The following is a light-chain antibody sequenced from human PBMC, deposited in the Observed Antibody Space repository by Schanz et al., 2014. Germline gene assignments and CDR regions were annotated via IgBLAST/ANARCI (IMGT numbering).Light chain of an antibody. CDR3: ATWDDSLSAWV. Sequence: QSALTQPRSVSGSPGQSVTISCAGTSSDVGGHNYVSWYQQHPGKAPKLIIYDVSVRPSGVPDRFSGSKSVNTASLTISGLQAEDEADYYCATWDDSLSAWVFGGGTKLTVL. J-gene: IGLJ3*02. V-gene: IGLV2-11*01. CDR1: SSDVGGHNY. CDR2: DVS.